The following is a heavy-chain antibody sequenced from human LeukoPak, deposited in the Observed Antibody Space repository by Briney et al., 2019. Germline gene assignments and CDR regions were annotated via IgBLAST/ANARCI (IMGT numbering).Heavy chain of an antibody. V-gene: IGHV3-23*01. CDR2: ISGSGDNT. J-gene: IGHJ4*02. D-gene: IGHD3-22*01. CDR3: AKGSYYDSSGSFYFDY. Sequence: GGSLRLSGAASGFTFSGYAMSWVRQAPGKGLEWVSGISGSGDNTYYADSVKGRFTISRDNSKNTLYVQVNSLGTEDTAAYYCAKGSYYDSSGSFYFDYWGQGTLVTVSS. CDR1: GFTFSGYA.